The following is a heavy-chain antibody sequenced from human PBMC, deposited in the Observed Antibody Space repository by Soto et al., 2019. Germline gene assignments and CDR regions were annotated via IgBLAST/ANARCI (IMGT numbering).Heavy chain of an antibody. CDR1: GFSFSRYA. Sequence: TGGSLRLSCAASGFSFSRYAMHWVRQAPGKGLEWVAVISYDGIDKYYADSVKGRFTISRDNSKNTLYLQMNSLRAEDTAVYYCARLYGLEYFQHWGQGTLVTVSS. CDR2: ISYDGIDK. CDR3: ARLYGLEYFQH. D-gene: IGHD4-17*01. J-gene: IGHJ1*01. V-gene: IGHV3-30-3*01.